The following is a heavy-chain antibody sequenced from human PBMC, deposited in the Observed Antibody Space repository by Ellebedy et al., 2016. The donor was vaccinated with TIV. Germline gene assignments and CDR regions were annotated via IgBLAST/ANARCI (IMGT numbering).Heavy chain of an antibody. CDR3: ARDLIDRYYYGMDV. CDR2: IIPIFGTA. J-gene: IGHJ6*02. V-gene: IGHV1-69*13. CDR1: GGTFSSYA. Sequence: ASVKVSCKASGGTFSSYAISWVRQAPGQGLEWMGGIIPIFGTANYAQKFQGRVTITADESTRTAYMELSSLRSEDTAVYYCARDLIDRYYYGMDVWGQGTTVTVSS.